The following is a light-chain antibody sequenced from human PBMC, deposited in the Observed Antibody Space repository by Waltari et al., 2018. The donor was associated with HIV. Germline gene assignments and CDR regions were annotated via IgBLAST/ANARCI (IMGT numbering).Light chain of an antibody. Sequence: QSLLTQPPSVSAAPGQRVTISCSGNSSNVGHNFVSWYQQFPGGAPKRLIYDNNKRPTDIPDPLSGLKVGASATLGITGLQTGDVSDYCCATWHTSLTDVIYV. V-gene: IGLV1-51*01. CDR2: DNN. J-gene: IGLJ1*01. CDR3: ATWHTSLTDVIYV. CDR1: SSNVGHNF.